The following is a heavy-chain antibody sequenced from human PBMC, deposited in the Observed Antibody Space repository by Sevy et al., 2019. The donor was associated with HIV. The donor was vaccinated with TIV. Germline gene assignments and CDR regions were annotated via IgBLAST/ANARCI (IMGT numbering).Heavy chain of an antibody. V-gene: IGHV3-9*01. J-gene: IGHJ3*01. Sequence: GGSLRLSCAASGFTFDDYAMHWVRQVPGKGLEWVSGITWNSGGIGYADSVKGRFTISRDNTKNSLYLQMNSLRAEDTALYYCTKDRSSGWSRGFPFDFWGQGTTVTVSS. CDR2: ITWNSGGI. CDR1: GFTFDDYA. CDR3: TKDRSSGWSRGFPFDF. D-gene: IGHD6-19*01.